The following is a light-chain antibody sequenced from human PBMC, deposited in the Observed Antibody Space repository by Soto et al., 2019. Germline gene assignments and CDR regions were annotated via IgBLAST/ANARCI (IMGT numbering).Light chain of an antibody. CDR2: GAS. V-gene: IGKV3-20*01. Sequence: EIVMTQSPGTLSLSPGETATLSCRASQSVSSNYVAWFHQKPGQAPRLLIYGASSRATGVPDRFSASRSGTDFRVTMSRLDPEDFAVYYCQQYGRSPFTFGPGTKVDIK. CDR3: QQYGRSPFT. CDR1: QSVSSNY. J-gene: IGKJ3*01.